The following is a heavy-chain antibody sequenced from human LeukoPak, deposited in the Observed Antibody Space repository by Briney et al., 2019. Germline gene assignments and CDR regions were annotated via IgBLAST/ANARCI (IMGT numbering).Heavy chain of an antibody. CDR1: GFTFSTYG. CDR3: AKDAHFSGDYYSYFDY. D-gene: IGHD2-21*02. Sequence: GGSLRLFCAASGFTFSTYGMGWVRQAPGKGLEWDSAVNNNGGATSYADSMNVRFTISRNISKTTMYLQMNSLRAEDTAVYYCAKDAHFSGDYYSYFDYWGQGTLVNVPS. CDR2: VNNNGGAT. V-gene: IGHV3-23*01. J-gene: IGHJ4*02.